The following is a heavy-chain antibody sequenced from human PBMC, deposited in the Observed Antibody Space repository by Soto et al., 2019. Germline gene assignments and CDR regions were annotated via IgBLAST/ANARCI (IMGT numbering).Heavy chain of an antibody. CDR1: GGTFSSYT. CDR3: ARAGLGRPDY. Sequence: QVQLVQSGAEVKKPGSSVKVSCKASGGTFSSYTISWVRQAPGQGLEWMGRIIPILGIANYAQKFQGRVTITADNSTSTAYTELSSLRSEDTAVYYCARAGLGRPDYWGQGTLVTVSS. J-gene: IGHJ4*02. CDR2: IIPILGIA. D-gene: IGHD3-10*01. V-gene: IGHV1-69*02.